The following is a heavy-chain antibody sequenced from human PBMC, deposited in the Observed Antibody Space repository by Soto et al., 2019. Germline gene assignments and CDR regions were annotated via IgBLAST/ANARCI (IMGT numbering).Heavy chain of an antibody. Sequence: QVQLVESGGGVVQPGTSLRLSCAASGFSFSSFGMHWVRQAPGKGLEWVAFNSYDGSNKYYADSVKGRFTISRDSSEKTLYLQMNSLRPEDTAVYYCAKALGELSPESYDYWGQGTLVTVSS. D-gene: IGHD3-16*02. CDR3: AKALGELSPESYDY. CDR1: GFSFSSFG. CDR2: NSYDGSNK. J-gene: IGHJ4*02. V-gene: IGHV3-30*18.